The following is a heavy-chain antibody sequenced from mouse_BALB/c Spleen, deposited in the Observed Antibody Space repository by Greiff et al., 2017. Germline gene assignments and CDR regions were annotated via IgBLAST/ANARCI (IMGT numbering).Heavy chain of an antibody. J-gene: IGHJ1*01. Sequence: VQLQQSGAELVKPGASVKLSCTASGFNIKDTYMHWVKQRPEQGLEWIGRIDPANGNTKYDPKFQGKATITADTSSNTAYLQLSSLTSEDTAVYYCARSITRYFDVWGAGTTVTVST. V-gene: IGHV14-3*02. CDR1: GFNIKDTY. D-gene: IGHD1-1*01. CDR3: ARSITRYFDV. CDR2: IDPANGNT.